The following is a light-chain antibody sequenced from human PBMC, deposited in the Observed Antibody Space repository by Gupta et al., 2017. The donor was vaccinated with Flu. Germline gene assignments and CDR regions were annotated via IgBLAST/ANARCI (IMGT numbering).Light chain of an antibody. V-gene: IGLV1-51*01. CDR2: ENN. CDR1: SSNTAMKY. CDR3: ETWATILSAWV. Sequence: SVWTPPPSLSAAPGQKVTISCSGRSSNTAMKYGSWYQHLPGQAPKLLIYENNHRPSGITDRFSGSKSGTSATLAIAGLQTDDEADYYCETWATILSAWVFGGGTKLTVL. J-gene: IGLJ3*02.